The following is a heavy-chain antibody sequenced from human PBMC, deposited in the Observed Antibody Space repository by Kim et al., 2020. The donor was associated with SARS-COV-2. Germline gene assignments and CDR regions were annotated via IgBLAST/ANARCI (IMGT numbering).Heavy chain of an antibody. D-gene: IGHD3-10*01. J-gene: IGHJ5*02. Sequence: GGSLRLSCAASGFTFSSYGMHWVRQAPGKGLEWVAVISYDGSNKYYADSVKGRFTISRDNSKNTLYLQMNSLRAEDTAVYYCARGRITMVRGARYNWFDPWGQGTLVTVSS. CDR1: GFTFSSYG. V-gene: IGHV3-33*05. CDR3: ARGRITMVRGARYNWFDP. CDR2: ISYDGSNK.